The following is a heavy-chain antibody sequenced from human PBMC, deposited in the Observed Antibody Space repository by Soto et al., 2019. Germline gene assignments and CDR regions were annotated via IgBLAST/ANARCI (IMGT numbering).Heavy chain of an antibody. CDR3: AREHRMAVASTAHHSHYGTHV. CDR2: IYYSGST. Sequence: PSETLSLTCTVSGGSISSYYWSWIRQPPGKGLEWIGYIYYSGSTNYNPSLKSRVTISVDTSKNQFSLKLSSVTAADTAVYYCAREHRMAVASTAHHSHYGTHVRGPAPIVTLSS. CDR1: GGSISSYY. V-gene: IGHV4-59*01. J-gene: IGHJ6*02. D-gene: IGHD6-19*01.